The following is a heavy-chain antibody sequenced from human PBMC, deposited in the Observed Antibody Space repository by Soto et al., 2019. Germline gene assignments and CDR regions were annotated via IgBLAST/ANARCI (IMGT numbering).Heavy chain of an antibody. CDR1: GGSVSSYY. V-gene: IGHV4-59*04. D-gene: IGHD3-22*01. J-gene: IGHJ6*02. Sequence: PSETLSLTCTVSGGSVSSYYWSWIRQSPGKGLEWIGNVYYGGSTYYNPSLKSRVTISVETSKSQFSLKLSSVTAADTAVYYCAGGDYYHSSGYYFYYYTMDVWGQGTTVTVS. CDR3: AGGDYYHSSGYYFYYYTMDV. CDR2: VYYGGST.